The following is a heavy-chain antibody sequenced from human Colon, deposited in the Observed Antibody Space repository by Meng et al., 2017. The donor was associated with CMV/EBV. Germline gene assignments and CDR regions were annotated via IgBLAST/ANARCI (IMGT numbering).Heavy chain of an antibody. Sequence: SVGSVYSGCYYWSWIRQPPGQGLQWLGHIYTGGRAYSNPSLKSRLTLSLDTSKNQFSLSLRSVTAADTAVYYCARGSVIASAVSFDHWGQGTLVTVSS. CDR2: IYTGGRA. J-gene: IGHJ4*02. V-gene: IGHV4-30-4*01. CDR1: VGSVYSGCYY. CDR3: ARGSVIASAVSFDH. D-gene: IGHD2-21*01.